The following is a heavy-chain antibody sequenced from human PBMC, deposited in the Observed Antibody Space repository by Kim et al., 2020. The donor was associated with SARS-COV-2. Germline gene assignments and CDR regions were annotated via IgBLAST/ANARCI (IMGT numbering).Heavy chain of an antibody. V-gene: IGHV3-66*01. D-gene: IGHD3-22*01. CDR2: IYSGGST. Sequence: GGSLRLSCAASGFTVSSNYMSWVRQAPGKGVEWVSVIYSGGSTYYADSVKGRFTISRDNSKNTLYLQMNSLRAEDTAVYYCARGSHDSSGYPDDYWGQGTLVTVSS. CDR3: ARGSHDSSGYPDDY. CDR1: GFTVSSNY. J-gene: IGHJ4*02.